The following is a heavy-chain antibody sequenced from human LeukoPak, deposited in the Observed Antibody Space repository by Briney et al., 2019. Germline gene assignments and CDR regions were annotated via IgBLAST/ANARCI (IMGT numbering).Heavy chain of an antibody. CDR3: ARDRVLLWFGEYD. D-gene: IGHD3-10*01. J-gene: IGHJ4*02. CDR2: INPNSGGT. Sequence: ASVKVSCKASGYTFTGYYMHWVRQAPGRGLEWMGWINPNSGGTNYAQKFQGRVTMTRDTSISTAYMELSRLRSDDTAVYYCARDRVLLWFGEYDWGQGTLVTVSS. V-gene: IGHV1-2*02. CDR1: GYTFTGYY.